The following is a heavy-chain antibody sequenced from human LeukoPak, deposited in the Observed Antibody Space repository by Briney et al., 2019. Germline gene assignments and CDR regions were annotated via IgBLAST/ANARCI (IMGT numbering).Heavy chain of an antibody. D-gene: IGHD6-19*01. J-gene: IGHJ4*02. V-gene: IGHV3-43*02. CDR3: ATKVAGTSHFSD. CDR1: GFTFDDYA. Sequence: GGSLRLSCAASGFTFDDYAMHWVRQAPGKGLEWVSLISGDGGSTYYADSVKGRFTISRDNAKNSLSLQMNSLRVEDTAVYYCATKVAGTSHFSDWGQGTLVTVSS. CDR2: ISGDGGST.